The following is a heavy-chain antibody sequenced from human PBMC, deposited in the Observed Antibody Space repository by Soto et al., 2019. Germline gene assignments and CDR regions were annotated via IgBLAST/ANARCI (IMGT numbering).Heavy chain of an antibody. D-gene: IGHD2-15*01. CDR2: MNPNSGNT. J-gene: IGHJ6*02. Sequence: ASVKVSCKASGYTFTSYDINWVRQATGQGLEWMGWMNPNSGNTGYARKFQGRVTMTRNTSISTAYMELSSLRSEDTAVYYCARLPSRLYCSGGSCYTQGLDVWDQGTTVTASS. V-gene: IGHV1-8*01. CDR3: ARLPSRLYCSGGSCYTQGLDV. CDR1: GYTFTSYD.